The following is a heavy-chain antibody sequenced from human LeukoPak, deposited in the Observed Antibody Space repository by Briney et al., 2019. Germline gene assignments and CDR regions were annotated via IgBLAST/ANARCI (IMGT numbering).Heavy chain of an antibody. CDR3: ARRYYDFWSGYLTYYFDY. V-gene: IGHV4-34*01. CDR2: INHSGSP. CDR1: GGSFSGYF. Sequence: PSETLSLTCAVYGGSFSGYFWSWIRQTPEKGLEWIGEINHSGSPDYNPSLKSRVTISVDTSRNQFSLKLSSVTAADTALYYCARRYYDFWSGYLTYYFDYWGQGTLVTVSS. J-gene: IGHJ4*02. D-gene: IGHD3-3*01.